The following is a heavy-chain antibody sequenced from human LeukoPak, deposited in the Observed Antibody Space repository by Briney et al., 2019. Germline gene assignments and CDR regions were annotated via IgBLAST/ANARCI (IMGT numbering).Heavy chain of an antibody. CDR2: ISAYNGNT. Sequence: ASVKVSCKASGYTFTSYGISWVRQAPGQGLEWMGWISAYNGNTNYAQKLQGRVTMTTDTSTSTAYMELRSLRSDDTAVYYCARAEVVTAILLQQDYLGQGTLVTVSS. D-gene: IGHD2-21*02. J-gene: IGHJ4*02. CDR1: GYTFTSYG. CDR3: ARAEVVTAILLQQDY. V-gene: IGHV1-18*01.